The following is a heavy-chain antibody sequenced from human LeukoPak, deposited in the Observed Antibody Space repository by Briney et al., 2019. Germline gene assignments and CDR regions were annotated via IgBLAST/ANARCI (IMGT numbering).Heavy chain of an antibody. CDR3: ARDGVVDYGGYMDV. CDR1: GFTFSSYS. V-gene: IGHV3-48*01. CDR2: ISSSSSTI. J-gene: IGHJ6*03. Sequence: GGSLRLSCAASGFTFSSYSMNWVRQAPGKGLEWVSYISSSSSTIYYADSVKGRFTISRDNAKNSLYLQMNSLRAEDTAVYYCARDGVVDYGGYMDVWGKGTTVTISS. D-gene: IGHD4-17*01.